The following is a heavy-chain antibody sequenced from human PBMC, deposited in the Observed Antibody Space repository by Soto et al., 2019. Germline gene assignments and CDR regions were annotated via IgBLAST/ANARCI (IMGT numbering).Heavy chain of an antibody. J-gene: IGHJ6*02. CDR1: GDSISRGGYS. CDR2: IYDSGST. D-gene: IGHD6-6*01. Sequence: SETLSLSCAVSGDSISRGGYSWTLIRQPPGKALEWIGNIYDSGSTSYNPSLKSRVTISVDRSKNQFSLKLMSVTAADTAVYFCARGSSSYYDYGMDVWGQGTTVTVSS. V-gene: IGHV4-30-2*01. CDR3: ARGSSSYYDYGMDV.